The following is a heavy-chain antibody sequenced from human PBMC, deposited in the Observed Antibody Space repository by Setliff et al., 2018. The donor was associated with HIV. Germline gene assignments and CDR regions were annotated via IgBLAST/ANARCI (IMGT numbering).Heavy chain of an antibody. CDR1: GGSISSGYYY. J-gene: IGHJ4*02. CDR3: ARGFDYAQRPPLYYFDY. Sequence: LSLTCTVSGGSISSGYYYWSWIRQHPGRGLEWIGYIYYSGNPFYNPSLRSRVTISLDTSKNQFSLKLSSVTAADTAVYYCARGFDYAQRPPLYYFDYWGQGTLVTVSS. V-gene: IGHV4-31*03. CDR2: IYYSGNP. D-gene: IGHD2-2*01.